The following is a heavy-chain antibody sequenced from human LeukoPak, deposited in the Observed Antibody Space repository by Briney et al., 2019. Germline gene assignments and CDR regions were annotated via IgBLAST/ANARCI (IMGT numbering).Heavy chain of an antibody. CDR3: ARQLRTAAGSEY. Sequence: PSETLSLTCTVSGGXISSSSYYWGWVRRPPGKGLEWIGSIYYSGNTYYNTSLKSRVTISVDTSRNRFSLKLSSVTAADTALYYCARQLRTAAGSEYWGQGTLVTVYS. D-gene: IGHD6-13*01. CDR1: GGXISSSSYY. J-gene: IGHJ4*02. CDR2: IYYSGNT. V-gene: IGHV4-39*01.